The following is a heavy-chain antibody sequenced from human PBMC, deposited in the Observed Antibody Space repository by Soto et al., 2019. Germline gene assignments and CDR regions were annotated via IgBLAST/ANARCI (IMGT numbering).Heavy chain of an antibody. J-gene: IGHJ4*02. CDR3: ARRSSSGGYGG. CDR2: IIPILGIA. D-gene: IGHD5-12*01. CDR1: GGTFSSYT. V-gene: IGHV1-69*02. Sequence: QVQLVQSGAEVKKPGSSVKVSCKASGGTFSSYTISWVRQAPGQGLEWMGRIIPILGIANYAQKFQGRVTITADKPTSTAYMELSSLRSEDTAVYYCARRSSSGGYGGWGQGTLVTVSS.